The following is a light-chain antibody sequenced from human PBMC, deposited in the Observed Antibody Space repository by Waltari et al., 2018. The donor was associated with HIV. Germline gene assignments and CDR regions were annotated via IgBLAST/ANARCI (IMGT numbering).Light chain of an antibody. V-gene: IGKV3-20*01. CDR2: GAT. CDR1: EAIKRTN. CDR3: HQYGSSFWT. J-gene: IGKJ1*01. Sequence: EIVLTQSPGTLSSSPGERATLSCVTSEAIKRTNLSWYQQKNGQAPRLLIYGATNRAPGIPDRFSGSGSGTEFNLTINGLETEDFVVYYCHQYGSSFWTFGQGTKVEVK.